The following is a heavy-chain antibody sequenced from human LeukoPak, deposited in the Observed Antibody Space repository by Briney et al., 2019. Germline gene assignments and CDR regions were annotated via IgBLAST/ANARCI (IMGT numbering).Heavy chain of an antibody. J-gene: IGHJ4*02. CDR2: IYYSVNT. D-gene: IGHD6-19*01. Sequence: SETLSLTCTVSGGSISGYYWSWIRQPPGKGLEWLGCIYYSVNTNYNPSLKSPVNISADTSKNQFSLKLSSVTAADTAVYYCARGSSRGLGYYFDYWGQGTLVTVSS. CDR3: ARGSSRGLGYYFDY. CDR1: GGSISGYY. V-gene: IGHV4-59*01.